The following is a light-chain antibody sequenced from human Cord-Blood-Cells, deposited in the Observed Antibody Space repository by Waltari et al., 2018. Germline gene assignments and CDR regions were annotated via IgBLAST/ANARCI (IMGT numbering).Light chain of an antibody. J-gene: IGLJ2*01. CDR3: AAWDDSLNGLV. V-gene: IGLV1-44*01. Sequence: QSVLTQPPSASGTPGQRVTIPCSGSSSNIGSNTVNWYQQLPGTAPKLLIHSNNQRPSGVPDRFPGSKSGTSASLAISGLQSEDEADYYCAAWDDSLNGLVVGGGTKLTVL. CDR2: SNN. CDR1: SSNIGSNT.